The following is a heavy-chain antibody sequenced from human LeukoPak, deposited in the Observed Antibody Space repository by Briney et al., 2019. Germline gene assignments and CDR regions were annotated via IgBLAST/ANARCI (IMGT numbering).Heavy chain of an antibody. CDR1: GFTFSTYA. CDR2: IYSGGSK. J-gene: IGHJ4*02. CDR3: AGSVEMATIMFDY. V-gene: IGHV3-53*01. D-gene: IGHD5-24*01. Sequence: PGGSLRLSCVASGFTFSTYAMSWVRQAPGKGLELVSVIYSGGSKYYADSVKGRFTISRDNSKNTLYLQMNSLRDEDTAVYYCAGSVEMATIMFDYWGQGTLVTVSS.